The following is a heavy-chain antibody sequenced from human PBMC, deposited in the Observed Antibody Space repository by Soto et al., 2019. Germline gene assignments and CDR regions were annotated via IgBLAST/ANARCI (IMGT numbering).Heavy chain of an antibody. J-gene: IGHJ6*03. D-gene: IGHD3-22*01. V-gene: IGHV4-34*01. Sequence: PSETLSLTCAVYGGSFSGYYWSWFCQPPGKGLEWIGEINHGGSTNYNPSLKSRVTISVDTSKNQFSLKLSSVTAADTAVYYCARPLLRRDSYYMDVWGKGTTVTVSS. CDR1: GGSFSGYY. CDR2: INHGGST. CDR3: ARPLLRRDSYYMDV.